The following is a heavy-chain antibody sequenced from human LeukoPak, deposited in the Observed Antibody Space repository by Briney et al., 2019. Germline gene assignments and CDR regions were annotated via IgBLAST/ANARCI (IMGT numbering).Heavy chain of an antibody. CDR1: GFTFDDYA. Sequence: PGGSLRLSCAASGFTFDDYAMHWVRQAPGKGLEWVSGISWNSGNLGYADSVKGRFTISRDNAKNSLYLQMNSLTAEDTAVYYCVRYRREGLYYFDYWGQGTLVTVSS. D-gene: IGHD2-2*02. V-gene: IGHV3-9*01. J-gene: IGHJ4*02. CDR2: ISWNSGNL. CDR3: VRYRREGLYYFDY.